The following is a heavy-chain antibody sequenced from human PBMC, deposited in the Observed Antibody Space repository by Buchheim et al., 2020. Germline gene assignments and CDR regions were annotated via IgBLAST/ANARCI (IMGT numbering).Heavy chain of an antibody. CDR3: AREGGSYSLDV. CDR2: ITPSIDKV. D-gene: IGHD3-16*01. V-gene: IGHV1-69*08. J-gene: IGHJ6*02. Sequence: HVQLLQSGADLKKPGSSVRLSCRSSGGTLSSSTISWVRQAPGQGLEWMGRITPSIDKVKYAQRFQGRVTITADKDKGTVFMELTSVTSDHTATYYCAREGGSYSLDVWGQGTT. CDR1: GGTLSSST.